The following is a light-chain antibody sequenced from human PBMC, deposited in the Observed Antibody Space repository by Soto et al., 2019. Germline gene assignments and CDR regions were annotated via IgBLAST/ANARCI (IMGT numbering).Light chain of an antibody. CDR1: SSDVGGNKY. V-gene: IGLV2-14*01. Sequence: QSALTQPASVSGSPGQSITISCTGTSSDVGGNKYVSWYQQYPGKVPKLLINKVSNRPSGVPDRFSASKSGTSASLAITGLQAEDEADYYCQSYDNSLSALVFGTGTKVTV. J-gene: IGLJ1*01. CDR2: KVS. CDR3: QSYDNSLSALV.